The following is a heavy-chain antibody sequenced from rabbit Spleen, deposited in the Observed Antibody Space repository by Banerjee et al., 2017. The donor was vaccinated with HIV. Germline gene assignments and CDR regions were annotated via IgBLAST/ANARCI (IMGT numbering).Heavy chain of an antibody. J-gene: IGHJ4*01. Sequence: QERLVESGGGLVQPEGSLTLTCTASGFSFSNKAVMCWVRQAPGKGLEWIACINAVTGKAVYASWAKGRFTFSKTSSTTVTLQMTSLTAADTATYFCARDLAGAIGWNFYLWGPGTLVTVS. CDR1: GFSFSNKAV. CDR2: INAVTGKA. V-gene: IGHV1S45*01. D-gene: IGHD4-1*01. CDR3: ARDLAGAIGWNFYL.